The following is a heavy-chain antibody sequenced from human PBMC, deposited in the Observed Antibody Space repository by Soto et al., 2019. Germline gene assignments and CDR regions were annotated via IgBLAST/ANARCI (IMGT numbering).Heavy chain of an antibody. CDR1: GGSLSSDY. J-gene: IGHJ4*02. CDR3: ARVGGFGATTIDY. CDR2: VYYSGNT. Sequence: PSETLSLTCTVSGGSLSSDYWTWIRQPPGKGLEWIGYVYYSGNTNYNPSLKSRVTISVDTSKNQFSLKLSSVTAADTAVYYCARVGGFGATTIDYWGQGTLVTVSS. D-gene: IGHD3-10*01. V-gene: IGHV4-59*08.